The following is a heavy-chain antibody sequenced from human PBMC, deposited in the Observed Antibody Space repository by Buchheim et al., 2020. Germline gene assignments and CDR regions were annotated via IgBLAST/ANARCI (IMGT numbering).Heavy chain of an antibody. D-gene: IGHD6-19*01. J-gene: IGHJ3*02. V-gene: IGHV1-46*01. Sequence: QVQLVQSGAEVKKPGASVKVSCKASGYTFTSYYMHWVRQAPGQGLEWMGIINPSGGSTSYAQKFQGRVTMTRDTSTSTVYMELSSLRSEDTAVYYCANQAGVIHGYSSGWHAFDIWGQGT. CDR1: GYTFTSYY. CDR2: INPSGGST. CDR3: ANQAGVIHGYSSGWHAFDI.